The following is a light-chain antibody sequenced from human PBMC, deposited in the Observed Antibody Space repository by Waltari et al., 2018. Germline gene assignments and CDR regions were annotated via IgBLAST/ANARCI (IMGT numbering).Light chain of an antibody. CDR2: AAS. Sequence: DIQMTQSPSSLSASVGDRVTITCRASQSISSYLNWYQQKPGKAPKLLIYAASSLQSGVPSRFSGSGSGTDFTLTISSLQPEDFATYYCQQSYSTPPDTFGPGTKVDIK. V-gene: IGKV1-39*01. CDR1: QSISSY. CDR3: QQSYSTPPDT. J-gene: IGKJ3*01.